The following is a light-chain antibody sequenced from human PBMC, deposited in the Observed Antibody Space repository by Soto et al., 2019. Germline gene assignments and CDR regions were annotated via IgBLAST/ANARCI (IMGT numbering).Light chain of an antibody. CDR3: QQTHTAPYT. Sequence: DIQMTQSPSSLSASVGDRVTITSRASQSITNCLYWYQQKPGKAPKLLIFGASTLQSGVPSRFSGSGSRTDFTLTISSLQPEDVATYYCQQTHTAPYTFGQGTELEIK. CDR1: QSITNC. J-gene: IGKJ2*01. V-gene: IGKV1-39*01. CDR2: GAS.